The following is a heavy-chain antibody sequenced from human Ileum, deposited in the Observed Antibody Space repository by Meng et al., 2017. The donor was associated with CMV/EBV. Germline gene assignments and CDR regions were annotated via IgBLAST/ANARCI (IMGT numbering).Heavy chain of an antibody. CDR3: VATYYYGSGSYRSPRGYYYYGMDV. D-gene: IGHD3-10*01. Sequence: SETLSLTCTVSGGSISSGGYYWSWIRQHPGKGLEWIGYIYYSGSTYYNPSLKSRVTISVDTSKNQFSLKLSSVTAADPAVYYFVATYYYGSGSYRSPRGYYYYGMDVWGQGTTVTVSS. CDR1: GGSISSGGYY. CDR2: IYYSGST. J-gene: IGHJ6*02. V-gene: IGHV4-31*03.